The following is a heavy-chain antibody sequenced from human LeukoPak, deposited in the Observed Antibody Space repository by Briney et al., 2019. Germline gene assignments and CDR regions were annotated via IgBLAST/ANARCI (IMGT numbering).Heavy chain of an antibody. CDR3: ARRVDDFWSGHVGRFDP. D-gene: IGHD3-3*01. CDR1: GFTFSSYS. V-gene: IGHV3-21*01. Sequence: GGSLRLSCAASGFTFSSYSMNWVRQAPGKGLEWVSSISSSSSYIYYADSVKGRFTISRDNAKNSLYLQMNSLRAEDTAVYYCARRVDDFWSGHVGRFDPWGQGTLVTVSS. CDR2: ISSSSSYI. J-gene: IGHJ5*02.